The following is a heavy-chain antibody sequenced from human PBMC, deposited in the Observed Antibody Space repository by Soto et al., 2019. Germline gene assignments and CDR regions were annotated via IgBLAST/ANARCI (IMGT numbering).Heavy chain of an antibody. J-gene: IGHJ6*03. Sequence: SGPTLVNPTQTLTLTCTFSGFSLSTSGMCVSWIRQPPGKAPEWLARIDWDDDKYYSTSLKTRLTISKDTSKNQVVLTMTNMDPVDTATYYCARTRPQLRPGYYYYMDVWGKGTTVTVSS. V-gene: IGHV2-70*11. CDR2: IDWDDDK. D-gene: IGHD1-7*01. CDR3: ARTRPQLRPGYYYYMDV. CDR1: GFSLSTSGMC.